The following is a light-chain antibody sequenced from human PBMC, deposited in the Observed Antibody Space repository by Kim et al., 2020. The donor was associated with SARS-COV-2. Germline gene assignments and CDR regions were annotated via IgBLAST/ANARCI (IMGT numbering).Light chain of an antibody. Sequence: SASVGARVTITCRASQSVSSWLAWYQQRPGKAPKLLIYDASSLEGGVPSRFSGSGSGTEFTLTISSLQPDDFATYHCQQYQSYWTFGQGTKVDIK. J-gene: IGKJ1*01. V-gene: IGKV1-5*01. CDR2: DAS. CDR3: QQYQSYWT. CDR1: QSVSSW.